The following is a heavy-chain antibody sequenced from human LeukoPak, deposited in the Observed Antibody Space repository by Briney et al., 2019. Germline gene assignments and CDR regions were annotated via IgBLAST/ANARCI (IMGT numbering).Heavy chain of an antibody. CDR3: SRAQVTGWLGINDF. J-gene: IGHJ4*02. D-gene: IGHD6-19*01. Sequence: GRSLRLSCSAFGFTFNDYAMTWVRQAPGKGLEWVGFIRNKVNGGTSDYAASVKGRFTISRDDSKAIAYLQMTSLETEDTALYYCSRAQVTGWLGINDFWGQGALVTVSS. V-gene: IGHV3-49*04. CDR2: IRNKVNGGTS. CDR1: GFTFNDYA.